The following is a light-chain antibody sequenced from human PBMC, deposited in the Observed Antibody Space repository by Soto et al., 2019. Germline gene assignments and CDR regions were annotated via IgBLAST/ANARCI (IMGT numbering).Light chain of an antibody. CDR1: NRDVGGYRY. J-gene: IGLJ3*02. V-gene: IGLV2-14*01. CDR3: TSYTSDSILV. Sequence: QSALTQPASVSGSPGQSITISCTGTNRDVGGYRYVSWHQHHPGKAPKLILYEVTNRPSGVTSRFSGAKSGNTASLTISGRQAEDEDSYYCTSYTSDSILVFGGGTKLTVL. CDR2: EVT.